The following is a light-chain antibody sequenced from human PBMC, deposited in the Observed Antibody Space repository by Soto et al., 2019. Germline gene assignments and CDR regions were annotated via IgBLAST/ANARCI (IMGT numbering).Light chain of an antibody. CDR3: SSCTGSSTI. CDR1: SSDIGSYHY. Sequence: QSVLTQPVSVSGSPGQSITISCTGTSSDIGSYHYVSWYQQHPGRAPQLLISDVTYRPSGVSDRFSATKSGNTASLTISSLQAEDEANYYCSSCTGSSTIFGGGTKVTVL. CDR2: DVT. V-gene: IGLV2-14*03. J-gene: IGLJ2*01.